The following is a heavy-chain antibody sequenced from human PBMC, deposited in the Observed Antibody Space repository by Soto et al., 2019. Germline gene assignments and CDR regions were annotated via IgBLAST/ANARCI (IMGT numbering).Heavy chain of an antibody. Sequence: GWSLRLSCASSVFTFISYAMSWVRQAPGKGLEWVSAISGSGGSTYYADSVKGRFTISRDNSKNTLYLQMNSLRAEDTAVYYCAKDPLDWCSSSWYGEDYYYGMDVWGQGTTVTVSS. CDR2: ISGSGGST. V-gene: IGHV3-23*01. J-gene: IGHJ6*02. CDR1: VFTFISYA. D-gene: IGHD6-13*01. CDR3: AKDPLDWCSSSWYGEDYYYGMDV.